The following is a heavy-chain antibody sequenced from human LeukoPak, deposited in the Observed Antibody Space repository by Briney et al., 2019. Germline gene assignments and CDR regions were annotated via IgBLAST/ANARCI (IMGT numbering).Heavy chain of an antibody. D-gene: IGHD1-26*01. CDR3: ARDRWELPYYFDY. CDR1: GYIFTDYY. Sequence: GASVEVSCKTSGYIFTDYYIHWVRQAPGQGLEWMGILNSSGGSTTYAQKFQGRITMTRDASTSTVYMELRNLRSEDTAVYYCARDRWELPYYFDYWGQGTLVTVSS. V-gene: IGHV1-46*01. CDR2: LNSSGGST. J-gene: IGHJ4*02.